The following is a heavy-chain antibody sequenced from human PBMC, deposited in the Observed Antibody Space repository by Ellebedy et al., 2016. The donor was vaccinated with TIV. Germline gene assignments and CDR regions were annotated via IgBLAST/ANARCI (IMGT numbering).Heavy chain of an antibody. D-gene: IGHD4-17*01. V-gene: IGHV3-30*04. Sequence: GESLKISXAASGFTFSSYAMHWVRQAPGKGLEWVAVISYDGSNKYYADSVKGRFTISRDNSKNTLYLQMNSLRAEDTAVYYCARYGDYVWDLKTDCWGQGTLVTVSS. CDR3: ARYGDYVWDLKTDC. J-gene: IGHJ4*02. CDR2: ISYDGSNK. CDR1: GFTFSSYA.